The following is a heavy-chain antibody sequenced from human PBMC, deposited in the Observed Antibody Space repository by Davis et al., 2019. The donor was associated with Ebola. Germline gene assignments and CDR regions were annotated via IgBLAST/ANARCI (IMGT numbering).Heavy chain of an antibody. CDR1: GFTFSSYA. CDR3: ARYRGDTAMVVPFDY. CDR2: ISSSSSYI. V-gene: IGHV3-21*06. Sequence: GGSLRLSCAASGFTFSSYAMSWVRQAPGKGLEWVSAISSSSSYIYYADSVKGRFTISRDNAKNSLYLQMNSLRAEDTAVYYCARYRGDTAMVVPFDYWGQGTLVTVSS. D-gene: IGHD5-18*01. J-gene: IGHJ4*02.